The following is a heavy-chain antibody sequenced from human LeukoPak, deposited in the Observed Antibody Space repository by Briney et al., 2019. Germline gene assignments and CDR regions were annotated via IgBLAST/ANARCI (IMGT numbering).Heavy chain of an antibody. CDR2: ISAYNGNT. CDR3: ARDGKQWLVRGDWFDP. J-gene: IGHJ5*02. CDR1: GYTFTSYG. Sequence: GASVKVSCKASGYTFTSYGISWVRQAPGQGLEWMGWISAYNGNTNYAQKLQGRVTMTTDTSTSTAYMELRSLRSDDTAVYYCARDGKQWLVRGDWFDPWGQGTLVTVSS. V-gene: IGHV1-18*01. D-gene: IGHD6-19*01.